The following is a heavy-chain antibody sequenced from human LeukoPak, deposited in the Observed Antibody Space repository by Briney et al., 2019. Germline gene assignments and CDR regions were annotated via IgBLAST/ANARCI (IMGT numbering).Heavy chain of an antibody. CDR1: GFTFSSYA. J-gene: IGHJ4*02. Sequence: GGSLRLSCAASGFTFSSYAMSWVRQAPGKGLEWVSAISGSGNSTFYADSVKGRFTISRDNSKNTLYLQMNSLRAEDTAVYYCARERAGYFDYWGQGTLVTVSS. CDR2: ISGSGNST. CDR3: ARERAGYFDY. V-gene: IGHV3-23*01.